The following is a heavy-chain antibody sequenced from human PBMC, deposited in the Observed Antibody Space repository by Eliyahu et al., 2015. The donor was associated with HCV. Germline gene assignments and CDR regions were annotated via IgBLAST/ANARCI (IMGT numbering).Heavy chain of an antibody. Sequence: QVQLHESGPRLLKPSETLSLTCTVSXGSIGSYYWNWMRQSPGKGLEWIGFVFHTGSTDFNPSLKSRLTMSVDTSKNQFSLRLRSVTAADTAVYFCTRAGRNCNSHTCYYTDVSDYWGQGILVTVSP. CDR2: VFHTGST. V-gene: IGHV4-59*01. CDR1: XGSIGSYY. J-gene: IGHJ4*02. D-gene: IGHD2/OR15-2a*01. CDR3: TRAGRNCNSHTCYYTDVSDY.